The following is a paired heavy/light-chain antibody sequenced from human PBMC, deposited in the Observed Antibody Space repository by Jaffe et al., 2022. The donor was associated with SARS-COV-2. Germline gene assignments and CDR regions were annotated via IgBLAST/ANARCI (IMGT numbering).Heavy chain of an antibody. Sequence: QLQLQESGPGLVKPSETLSLTCTVSGGFISSRSYFWGWIRQPPGKGLEWIGSIFYSGSIYYNPSLKSRVTISVDTSKNRFSLKLNSVTAADTAVYYCARRPVRGVIGGDGFDIWGQGTMVIVSS. CDR1: GGFISSRSYF. J-gene: IGHJ3*02. V-gene: IGHV4-39*01. CDR2: IFYSGSI. D-gene: IGHD3-10*01. CDR3: ARRPVRGVIGGDGFDI.
Light chain of an antibody. CDR2: SNN. J-gene: IGLJ3*02. Sequence: QSVLTQPPSASGTPGQRVTISCSGSVSNIGSNTVNWYQQLPGTAPKLLIYSNNQRPSGVPDRFSGSKSGTSASLAISGLQSEDEADYYCATWDDSLNGWVFGGGTKMTVL. V-gene: IGLV1-44*01. CDR3: ATWDDSLNGWV. CDR1: VSNIGSNT.